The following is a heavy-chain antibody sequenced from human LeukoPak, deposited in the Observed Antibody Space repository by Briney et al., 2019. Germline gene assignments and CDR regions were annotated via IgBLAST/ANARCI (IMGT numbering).Heavy chain of an antibody. CDR1: GGSFSGYY. J-gene: IGHJ5*02. CDR3: ARVRPYSSGWGPPNWFDP. CDR2: INHSGST. V-gene: IGHV4-34*01. Sequence: SETLSLTCAVYGGSFSGYYWSWIRQPPGKGLEWIGDINHSGSTNYNPSLKSRVTISVDTSKNQFSLKLSSVTAADTAVYYCARVRPYSSGWGPPNWFDPWGQGTLVTVSS. D-gene: IGHD6-19*01.